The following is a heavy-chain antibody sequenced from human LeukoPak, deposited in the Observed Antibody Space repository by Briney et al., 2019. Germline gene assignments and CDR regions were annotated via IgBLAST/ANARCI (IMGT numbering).Heavy chain of an antibody. D-gene: IGHD1-26*01. CDR3: ARDRAGGSGSYSDY. CDR1: GFTFSDYY. J-gene: IGHJ4*02. CDR2: ISSSGSYT. Sequence: GGSLRLSCAASGFTFSDYYMIWIRQAPGKGLEWVSYISSSGSYTNYADSVKGRVTISRDNARNSLYLQMNSLRAEDTAVYYCARDRAGGSGSYSDYWGQGTLVTVSS. V-gene: IGHV3-11*06.